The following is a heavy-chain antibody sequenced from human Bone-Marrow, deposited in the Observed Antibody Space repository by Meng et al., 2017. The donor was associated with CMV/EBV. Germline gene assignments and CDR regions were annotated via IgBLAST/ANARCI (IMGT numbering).Heavy chain of an antibody. J-gene: IGHJ6*02. Sequence: SETLSLTCTVSGGSIGSSSYYWGWIRQPPGKGLEWIGSIYYSGSTYYNPSLKSRVTISVDTSKNQFSLKLSSVTAADTAVYYCAREEYYYDSSGYYYYYYGMDVWGQGTTVTVSS. CDR2: IYYSGST. V-gene: IGHV4-39*07. CDR3: AREEYYYDSSGYYYYYYGMDV. CDR1: GGSIGSSSYY. D-gene: IGHD3-22*01.